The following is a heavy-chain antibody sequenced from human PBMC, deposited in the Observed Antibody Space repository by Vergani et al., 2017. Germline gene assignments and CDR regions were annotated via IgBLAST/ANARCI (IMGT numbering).Heavy chain of an antibody. CDR3: ARDPDIVVVPAAQYYYYYYGMDV. Sequence: QVQLVQSGAEVKKPGASVKVSCKASGYTFTSYGISWVRQAPGQGLEWMGWISAYNGNTNYAQKLKGRVTMTTDTSTSTACMELRSLRSDDTAVYYCARDPDIVVVPAAQYYYYYYGMDVWGQGTTVTVSS. CDR1: GYTFTSYG. D-gene: IGHD2-2*01. CDR2: ISAYNGNT. J-gene: IGHJ6*02. V-gene: IGHV1-18*04.